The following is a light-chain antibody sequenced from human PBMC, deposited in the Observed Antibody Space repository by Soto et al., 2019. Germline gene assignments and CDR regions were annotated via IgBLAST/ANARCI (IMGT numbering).Light chain of an antibody. Sequence: DIQMTQSPSTLSASVGDRVTITFRASQSISSWLAWYQQKPGIAPKLLIYHASNLDSGVPSRFSGSGYGTEFTLTISSLQPDDFATYYGQHYDSFPHTFGQGAKLEIK. CDR3: QHYDSFPHT. V-gene: IGKV1-5*01. CDR1: QSISSW. J-gene: IGKJ2*01. CDR2: HAS.